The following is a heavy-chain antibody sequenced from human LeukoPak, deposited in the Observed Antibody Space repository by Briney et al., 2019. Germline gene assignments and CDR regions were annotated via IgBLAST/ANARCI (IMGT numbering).Heavy chain of an antibody. Sequence: LSLTCTVSGGSISDYYWNWMRQPPGKGLEWVSGITWHSENIDYADSVKGRFTISRDNAKNSLYLQMNNLRAEDTALYFCVAVPETDFWIGFYLDYWGQGTLVTVSS. CDR3: VAVPETDFWIGFYLDY. J-gene: IGHJ4*02. CDR1: GGSISDYY. D-gene: IGHD3-3*01. CDR2: ITWHSENI. V-gene: IGHV3-9*01.